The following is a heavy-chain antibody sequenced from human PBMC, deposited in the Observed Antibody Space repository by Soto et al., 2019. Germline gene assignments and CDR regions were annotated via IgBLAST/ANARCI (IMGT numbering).Heavy chain of an antibody. CDR2: IIPIFGTA. D-gene: IGHD2-15*01. CDR1: GGTFSSYA. Sequence: ASVKVSCKASGGTFSSYAISWVRQAPVQGLEWMGGIIPIFGTANYAQKFQGRVTITADESTSTAYMELSSLRSEDTAVYYCARSPYLGYCSGGSCYRTPFDYWGQGTLVTVSS. J-gene: IGHJ4*02. V-gene: IGHV1-69*13. CDR3: ARSPYLGYCSGGSCYRTPFDY.